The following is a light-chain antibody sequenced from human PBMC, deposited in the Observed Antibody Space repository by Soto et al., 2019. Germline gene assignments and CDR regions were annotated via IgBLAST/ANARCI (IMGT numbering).Light chain of an antibody. CDR3: QQYGSSPWT. CDR1: QSVSSTY. Sequence: EIVLTQSPGTLSLSPGERATLSCRASQSVSSTYLAWYQQKPGQAPRLLIYGASSRATGIPDRFSGSGSGTDFTLPISRLEPEDFAVYYCQQYGSSPWTFGQGTKVEIQ. J-gene: IGKJ1*01. CDR2: GAS. V-gene: IGKV3-20*01.